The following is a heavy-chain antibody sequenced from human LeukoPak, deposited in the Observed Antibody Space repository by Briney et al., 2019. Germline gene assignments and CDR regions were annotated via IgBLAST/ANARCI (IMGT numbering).Heavy chain of an antibody. CDR3: ARDPNGDYIGTFDM. J-gene: IGHJ3*02. CDR1: GFTVSSNY. D-gene: IGHD4-17*01. CDR2: IYSGGSK. Sequence: GGSLRLSCAASGFTVSSNYMNWVRQAPGKGLEWVSVIYSGGSKFHADSVKGRFTISRDNSNNTLYLQMNSLRVEDTAMYFCARDPNGDYIGTFDMWGRGTMVSVSS. V-gene: IGHV3-53*01.